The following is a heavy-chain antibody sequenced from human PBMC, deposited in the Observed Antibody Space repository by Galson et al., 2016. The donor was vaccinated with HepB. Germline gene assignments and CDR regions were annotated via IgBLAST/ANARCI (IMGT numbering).Heavy chain of an antibody. CDR2: INPSGGST. D-gene: IGHD3-9*01. Sequence: SVKVSCKASGYSFTNYYIHWLRRAPGEGLEWVGIINPSGGSTGYAQKFQGRVTMTRDTSTSIVYMDLTSLRSEDTAVYYCARDRGYYSHFDSWGQGTMVTASS. J-gene: IGHJ3*01. CDR1: GYSFTNYY. CDR3: ARDRGYYSHFDS. V-gene: IGHV1-46*01.